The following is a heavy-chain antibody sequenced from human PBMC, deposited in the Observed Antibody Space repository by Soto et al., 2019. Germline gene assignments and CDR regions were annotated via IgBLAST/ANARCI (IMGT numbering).Heavy chain of an antibody. CDR3: SLMVAATLGDY. CDR1: GFTFSSYA. V-gene: IGHV3-23*01. D-gene: IGHD2-15*01. CDR2: ISGSGGST. J-gene: IGHJ4*02. Sequence: EVQLLESGGGLVQPGGSLRLSCAASGFTFSSYAMSWVRQAPGKGLEWVSAISGSGGSTYYADSVKGRFTISRDNSKNTRYLQMNSLRAEDTAVYYCSLMVAATLGDYWGQGTLVTVSS.